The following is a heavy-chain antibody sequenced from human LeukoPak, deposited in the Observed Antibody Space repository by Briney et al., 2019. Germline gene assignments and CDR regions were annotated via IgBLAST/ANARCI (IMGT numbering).Heavy chain of an antibody. J-gene: IGHJ4*02. CDR1: GFTFDDYA. CDR3: AKGLGLATMYYFDY. Sequence: GGSLRLSCAASGFTFDDYAMHWVRQAPGKDLEWVSGISWNSGSIGYADSVEGRFTISRDNAKNSLYLQMNSLRAEDTALYYCAKGLGLATMYYFDYWGQGTLVTVSS. V-gene: IGHV3-9*01. CDR2: ISWNSGSI. D-gene: IGHD5-24*01.